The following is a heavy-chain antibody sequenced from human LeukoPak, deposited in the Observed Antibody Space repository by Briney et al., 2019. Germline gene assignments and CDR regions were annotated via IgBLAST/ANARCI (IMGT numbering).Heavy chain of an antibody. CDR2: IYGPGGAT. Sequence: GGSLRLSCAASGFPFGDFAMSWVRQAPGKGLVWVSSIYGPGGATYNADSVKGRFTISRDNAKNSLFLQMNSLRAEDTAVYYCATEGVPTTIDSFDIWGQGTMVTVSS. D-gene: IGHD2-2*01. CDR1: GFPFGDFA. CDR3: ATEGVPTTIDSFDI. V-gene: IGHV3-23*01. J-gene: IGHJ3*02.